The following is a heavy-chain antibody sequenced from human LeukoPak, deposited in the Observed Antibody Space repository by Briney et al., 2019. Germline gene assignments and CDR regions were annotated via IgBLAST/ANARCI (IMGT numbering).Heavy chain of an antibody. V-gene: IGHV3-21*01. D-gene: IGHD3-3*01. CDR2: ISSSGTYI. CDR3: ATDTLRFRMDV. CDR1: GVTFNSYT. J-gene: IGHJ6*04. Sequence: PGGSLRLSCAASGVTFNSYTINWVRQAPGKGLEWVSSISSSGTYIYYADSVKGRFTISRDNSKNSLFLQMNSLGVEDTAVYYCATDTLRFRMDVWGNGTTVTVSS.